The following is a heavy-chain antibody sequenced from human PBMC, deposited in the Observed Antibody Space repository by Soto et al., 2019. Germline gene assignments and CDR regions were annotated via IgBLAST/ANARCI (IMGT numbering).Heavy chain of an antibody. Sequence: EVQLVESGGGLVQPGGSLRLSCAASGFTFSSYWMSWVRQAPGKGLEWVANIKQDGSEKYYVDSVKGRFTISRDNAKNSLYLQMNRLRAEDTAVYYCAREEAPMITFGGVMGAFDIWGQGTMVTVSS. CDR3: AREEAPMITFGGVMGAFDI. CDR1: GFTFSSYW. V-gene: IGHV3-7*01. CDR2: IKQDGSEK. J-gene: IGHJ3*02. D-gene: IGHD3-16*01.